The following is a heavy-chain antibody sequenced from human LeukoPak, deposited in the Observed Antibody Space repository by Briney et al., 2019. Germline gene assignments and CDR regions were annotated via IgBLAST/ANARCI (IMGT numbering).Heavy chain of an antibody. V-gene: IGHV3-66*02. Sequence: GGSLRLSCAASGFTVSSNYRSWVRQAPGKGLEWVSVIYSGGSTYYADSVKGRFTISRDNSKNTLYLQMNSLRAEDTAVYYCARDRPTIAAAGTGDWGQGTLVTVSS. CDR2: IYSGGST. CDR3: ARDRPTIAAAGTGD. J-gene: IGHJ4*02. CDR1: GFTVSSNY. D-gene: IGHD6-13*01.